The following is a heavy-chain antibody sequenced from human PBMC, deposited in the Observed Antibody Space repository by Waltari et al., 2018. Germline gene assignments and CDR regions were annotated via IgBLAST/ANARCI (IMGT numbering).Heavy chain of an antibody. J-gene: IGHJ4*02. CDR1: GFTFSSYA. CDR3: ARDLYGSGSAPDY. V-gene: IGHV3-30*01. D-gene: IGHD3-10*01. CDR2: IAYEGSNK. Sequence: QVQLVESGGGVVQPGRSLRLSCAASGFTFSSYAMHWVRQAPGKGLEWGEVIAYEGSNKDYAVALKGRFTISRDNSKNTLYLQMNSLRAEDTAVYYGARDLYGSGSAPDYWGQGTLVTVSS.